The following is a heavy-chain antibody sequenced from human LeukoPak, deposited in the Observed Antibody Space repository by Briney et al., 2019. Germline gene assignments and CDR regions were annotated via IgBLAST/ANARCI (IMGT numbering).Heavy chain of an antibody. V-gene: IGHV4-59*01. J-gene: IGHJ4*02. D-gene: IGHD4-17*01. CDR2: IYYSGST. Sequence: PSETLSLTCTVSGGSISSYYWSWIRQPPGKGLEWIGYIYYSGSTNYNPSLKSRVTISVDTSKNQFSLKLSSVTAADTAVYYCAGGSDYGDPHPFDYWGQGTLVTVSS. CDR3: AGGSDYGDPHPFDY. CDR1: GGSISSYY.